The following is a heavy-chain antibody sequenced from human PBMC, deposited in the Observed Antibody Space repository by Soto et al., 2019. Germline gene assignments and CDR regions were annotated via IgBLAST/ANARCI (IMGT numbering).Heavy chain of an antibody. V-gene: IGHV1-69*04. CDR2: IIPILGIA. J-gene: IGHJ6*02. CDR1: GGTFSSYT. D-gene: IGHD3-9*01. CDR3: ARDAYYDILTGYPSDYYGMDV. Sequence: GASVKVSCKASGGTFSSYTISWVRQAPGQGLEWMGRIIPILGIANYAQKFQGRVTITADKSTSTAYMELSSLRSEDTAVYYCARDAYYDILTGYPSDYYGMDVSGQGTTVTVSS.